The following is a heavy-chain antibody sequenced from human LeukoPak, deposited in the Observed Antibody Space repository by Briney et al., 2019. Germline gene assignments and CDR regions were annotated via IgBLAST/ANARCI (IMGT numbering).Heavy chain of an antibody. CDR2: IHDGGSPI. CDR1: GFTFSSYS. CDR3: AKDLGDYYDSSGYIADY. J-gene: IGHJ4*02. V-gene: IGHV3-48*01. Sequence: GGSLRLSCAASGFTFSSYSMTWVRQAPGKGLEWISYIHDGGSPIYYADSVEGRFTISRDNSKNTLYLQMNSLRAEDTAVYYCAKDLGDYYDSSGYIADYWGQGTLVTVSS. D-gene: IGHD3-22*01.